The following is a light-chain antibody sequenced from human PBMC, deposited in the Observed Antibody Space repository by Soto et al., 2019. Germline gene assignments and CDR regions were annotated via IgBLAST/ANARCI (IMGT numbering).Light chain of an antibody. CDR1: RSNVGTNH. Sequence: QSVLTQPPSASGTPRQRVTISCSGSRSNVGTNHVNWYQQLPGSAPKLLIHSGDQRPSGVPDRFSGSESGTSASLAISGLLSADEADYYCAVWDDGLNGWVFGGGTKLTVL. V-gene: IGLV1-44*01. CDR2: SGD. CDR3: AVWDDGLNGWV. J-gene: IGLJ3*02.